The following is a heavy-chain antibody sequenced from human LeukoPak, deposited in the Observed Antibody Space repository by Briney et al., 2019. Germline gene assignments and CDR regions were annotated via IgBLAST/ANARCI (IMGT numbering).Heavy chain of an antibody. CDR2: INHSGST. CDR1: GGSFSGYY. Sequence: PSETLSLTCAVYGGSFSGYYWSWIRQPPGKGLEWIGEINHSGSTNYNPSLKSRVTISVDTSKNQFSLKLSSVTAADTAVYHCARGSSSSWYYFDFWGQGTLVTVSS. J-gene: IGHJ4*02. CDR3: ARGSSSSWYYFDF. D-gene: IGHD2-2*01. V-gene: IGHV4-34*01.